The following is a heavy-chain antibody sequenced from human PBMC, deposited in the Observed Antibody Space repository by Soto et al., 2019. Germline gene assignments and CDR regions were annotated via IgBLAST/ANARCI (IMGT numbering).Heavy chain of an antibody. CDR2: ISYDGSNK. CDR3: AKEVLATPLIYYYYYGMDV. CDR1: GFTFSSYG. D-gene: IGHD1-26*01. Sequence: GGSLRLSCAASGFTFSSYGMHWVRQAPGKGLEWVAVISYDGSNKYYADSVKGRFTISRDNSKNTLYLQMNSLRAEDTAVYYCAKEVLATPLIYYYYYGMDVWGQGITVTVSS. V-gene: IGHV3-30*18. J-gene: IGHJ6*02.